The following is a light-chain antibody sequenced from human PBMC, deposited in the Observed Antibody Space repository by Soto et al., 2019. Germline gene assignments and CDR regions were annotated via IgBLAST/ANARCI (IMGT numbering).Light chain of an antibody. V-gene: IGKV1-17*01. CDR2: EAS. CDR3: LQYYSYPWT. Sequence: DIQMTQSPSSLSASVGDRVTIPCRASQDIRNDLDWYRQKPGKAPERLIYEASTLQSGVPSRFSGSGSGTDFTLTISSLQPEDFATYYCLQYYSYPWTFGQGTKVEIK. J-gene: IGKJ1*01. CDR1: QDIRND.